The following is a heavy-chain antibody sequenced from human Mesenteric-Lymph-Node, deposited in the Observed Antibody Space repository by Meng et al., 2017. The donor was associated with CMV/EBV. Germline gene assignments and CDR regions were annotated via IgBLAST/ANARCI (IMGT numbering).Heavy chain of an antibody. Sequence: GGSLRLSCAASGFTFSSHWMHWVRQAPGRGLVWVSRISGDGNTINYADSVQGRFTISRDNAKNALYLQMNSLRAEDTAVYYCASSRYCSGGSCYLGVSWFDPWGQGTLVTVSS. D-gene: IGHD2-15*01. CDR3: ASSRYCSGGSCYLGVSWFDP. CDR1: GFTFSSHW. CDR2: ISGDGNTI. V-gene: IGHV3-74*01. J-gene: IGHJ5*02.